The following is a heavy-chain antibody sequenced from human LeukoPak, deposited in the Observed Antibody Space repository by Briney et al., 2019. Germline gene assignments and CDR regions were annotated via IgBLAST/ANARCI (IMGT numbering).Heavy chain of an antibody. D-gene: IGHD3-22*01. CDR2: IYYSGST. CDR3: ARYYYDSSGYLDY. Sequence: KPSETLSLTCTVSGGSISSSSYYWGWIRQPPGKGLEWIGSIYYSGSTYYNPSLKSRVTISVDTSKNQFSLKLSSVTAADTAVYYCARYYYDSSGYLDYWGQGTLVTVSS. CDR1: GGSISSSSYY. V-gene: IGHV4-39*01. J-gene: IGHJ4*02.